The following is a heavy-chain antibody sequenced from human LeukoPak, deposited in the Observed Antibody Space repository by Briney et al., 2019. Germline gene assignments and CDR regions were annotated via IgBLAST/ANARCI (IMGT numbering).Heavy chain of an antibody. CDR3: ARGGWYPESFQH. CDR1: GGSISSYY. Sequence: SETLSLTCTVSGGSISSYYWNWIRQPPGRGLEWIGYIYYSGSTNYNPSLKSRVTISVDTSKNQFSLKLSSVTAADTAVYYCARGGWYPESFQHWGQGALVTVSS. CDR2: IYYSGST. V-gene: IGHV4-59*01. J-gene: IGHJ1*01. D-gene: IGHD6-19*01.